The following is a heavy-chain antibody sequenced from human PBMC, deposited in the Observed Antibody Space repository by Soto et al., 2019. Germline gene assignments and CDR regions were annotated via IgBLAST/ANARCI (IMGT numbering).Heavy chain of an antibody. J-gene: IGHJ5*02. CDR3: ARAGTEMATASWFDP. D-gene: IGHD5-12*01. Sequence: GGSLRLSCAASGFTFSFYAMNWVRQAPGKGLEWVSFVSRSSGDMYYADSVKGRFTISRDNANNSLYLQMNSLRAEDTAVYYCARAGTEMATASWFDPWGQGTLVTVSS. CDR1: GFTFSFYA. CDR2: VSRSSGDM. V-gene: IGHV3-21*01.